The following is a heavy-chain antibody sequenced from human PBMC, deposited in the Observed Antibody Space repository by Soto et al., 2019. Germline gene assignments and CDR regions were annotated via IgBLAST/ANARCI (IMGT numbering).Heavy chain of an antibody. J-gene: IGHJ4*02. Sequence: SETLSLTCSVFGGSISRNYWSWIRQPAGKGLEWIGRIYKNGTTDYNPSLESRVTMSVDPSKNRISLKLSSATAADTAIYYCARGLYCGDECYFAYWGQGILVTVSS. D-gene: IGHD2-21*01. CDR3: ARGLYCGDECYFAY. CDR1: GGSISRNY. CDR2: IYKNGTT. V-gene: IGHV4-4*07.